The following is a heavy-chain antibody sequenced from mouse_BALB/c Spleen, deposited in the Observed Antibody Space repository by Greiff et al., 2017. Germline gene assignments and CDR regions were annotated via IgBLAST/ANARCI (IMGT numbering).Heavy chain of an antibody. J-gene: IGHJ4*01. CDR3: ARSGGNYDAMDY. CDR2: INPNNGGT. V-gene: IGHV1-18*01. D-gene: IGHD2-1*01. Sequence: EVQRVESGPELVKPGASVKIPCKASGYTFTDYNMDWVKQSHGKSLEWIGDINPNNGGTIYNQKFKGKATLTVDKSSSTAYMELRSLTSEDTAVYYCARSGGNYDAMDYWGQGTSVTVSS. CDR1: GYTFTDYN.